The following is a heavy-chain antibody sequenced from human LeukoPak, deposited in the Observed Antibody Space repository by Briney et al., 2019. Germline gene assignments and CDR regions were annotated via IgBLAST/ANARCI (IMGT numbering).Heavy chain of an antibody. CDR1: GLTFSSYA. CDR2: ISYDGSNK. CDR3: ARDAGPGSSWYYFDY. V-gene: IGHV3-30-3*01. D-gene: IGHD6-13*01. J-gene: IGHJ4*02. Sequence: PGGSLRLSCAASGLTFSSYAMHWVRQAPGKGLEWVAVISYDGSNKYYADSVKGRFTISRDNSKNTLYLQMNSLRAEDTAVYYCARDAGPGSSWYYFDYWGQGTLVTVSS.